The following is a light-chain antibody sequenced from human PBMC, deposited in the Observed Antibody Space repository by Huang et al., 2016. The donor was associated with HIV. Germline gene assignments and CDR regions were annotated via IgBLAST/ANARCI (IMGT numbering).Light chain of an antibody. CDR1: QSISSY. CDR2: AAS. Sequence: DIQMTQSPSSLSASVGDSVTITCRASQSISSYLNWYQQKPGKAPKLLIYAASSLQSGVPSRFSGSGSGTDFTLTISSLQPEDFATYYCQQSYSTLRYTFGQGTKLEIK. V-gene: IGKV1-39*01. CDR3: QQSYSTLRYT. J-gene: IGKJ2*01.